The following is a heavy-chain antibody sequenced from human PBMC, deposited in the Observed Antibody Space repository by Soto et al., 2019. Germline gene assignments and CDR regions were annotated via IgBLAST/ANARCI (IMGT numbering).Heavy chain of an antibody. J-gene: IGHJ3*02. Sequence: QVQLVQSGAEVKKPGASVKVSCKASGYTFTGYYMHWVRQAPGQGLEWMGWINPNSGGTNYAQKFQGWVTMTRDRSISPAYMELGRLRSDDTAVYYCARAQRITRGLSAFDIGGQGTMVTVSS. D-gene: IGHD3-10*01. CDR3: ARAQRITRGLSAFDI. V-gene: IGHV1-2*04. CDR1: GYTFTGYY. CDR2: INPNSGGT.